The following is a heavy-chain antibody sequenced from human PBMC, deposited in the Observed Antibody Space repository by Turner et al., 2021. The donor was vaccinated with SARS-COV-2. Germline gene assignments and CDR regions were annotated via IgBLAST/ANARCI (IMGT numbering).Heavy chain of an antibody. Sequence: QVQLQQCGEGLLQPSATLSLTCAVYGGSFSGYFWRWIRQPPGKGLEWIGENNHSGSTNYNPSLKGRVTISVDKSKNQFSLKLSSVTAADTAVYYCARGQGWLQPPFGYWGQGTLVTVSS. CDR1: GGSFSGYF. D-gene: IGHD3-3*01. CDR3: ARGQGWLQPPFGY. J-gene: IGHJ4*02. CDR2: NNHSGST. V-gene: IGHV4-34*01.